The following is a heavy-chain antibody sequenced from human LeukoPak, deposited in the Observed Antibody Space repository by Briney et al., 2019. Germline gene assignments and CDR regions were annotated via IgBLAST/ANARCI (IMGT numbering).Heavy chain of an antibody. CDR2: INMDGTGT. J-gene: IGHJ4*02. CDR1: GFTFSTYW. CDR3: TRDFYSSSDY. D-gene: IGHD6-6*01. V-gene: IGHV3-74*01. Sequence: PGRSLRLSCAASGFTFSTYWMQWVRQPPGKWLMWVSRINMDGTGTAYADSVKGRFTISRDNAKNTLYLQMNSLRSEDTGVYYCTRDFYSSSDYWGQGTMVTVSP.